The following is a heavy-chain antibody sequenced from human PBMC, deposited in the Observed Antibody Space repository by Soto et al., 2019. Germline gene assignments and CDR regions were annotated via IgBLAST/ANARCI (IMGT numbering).Heavy chain of an antibody. D-gene: IGHD3-10*01. CDR2: ISWNSGSI. CDR3: AKSYGSGAGYWYFDL. V-gene: IGHV3-9*01. Sequence: EVQLVESGGGLVQPGRSLRLSCAASGFTFDDYAMHWVRQAPGKGLEWVSGISWNSGSIGYADSVKGRFTISRDNAKNCLYLQMNSLRAEDTALYYCAKSYGSGAGYWYFDLCGRGTLVTVSS. CDR1: GFTFDDYA. J-gene: IGHJ2*01.